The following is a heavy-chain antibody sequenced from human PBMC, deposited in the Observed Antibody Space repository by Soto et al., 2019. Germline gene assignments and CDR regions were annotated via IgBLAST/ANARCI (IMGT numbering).Heavy chain of an antibody. CDR1: GGTFSSYA. Sequence: SVKVSCKASGGTFSSYAISWVRQAPGQGLEWMGGIIPIFGTANYAQKFQGRVTITADKSTSTAYMELSSLRSEDTAVYYCARQPAASSYYYYYGMDVWGQGTTVTVSS. J-gene: IGHJ6*02. V-gene: IGHV1-69*06. CDR2: IIPIFGTA. CDR3: ARQPAASSYYYYYGMDV. D-gene: IGHD2-2*01.